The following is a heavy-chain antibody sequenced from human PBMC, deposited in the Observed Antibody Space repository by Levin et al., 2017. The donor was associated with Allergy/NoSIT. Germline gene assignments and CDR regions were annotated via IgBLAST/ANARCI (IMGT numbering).Heavy chain of an antibody. CDR1: GGTFSSYA. CDR2: IIPIFGTA. V-gene: IGHV1-69*13. CDR3: AREQNYYDSSGTAWYFDL. Sequence: SVKVSCKASGGTFSSYAISWVRQAPGQGLEWMGGIIPIFGTANYAQKFQGRVTITADESTSTAYMELSSLRSEDTAVYYCAREQNYYDSSGTAWYFDLWGRGTLVTVSS. D-gene: IGHD3-22*01. J-gene: IGHJ2*01.